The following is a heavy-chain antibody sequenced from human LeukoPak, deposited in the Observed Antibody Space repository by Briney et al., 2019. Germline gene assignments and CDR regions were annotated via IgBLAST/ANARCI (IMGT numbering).Heavy chain of an antibody. CDR1: GYTFTGYY. CDR3: AREDDILTGCFDY. D-gene: IGHD3-9*01. CDR2: INPNSGST. V-gene: IGHV1-2*02. J-gene: IGHJ4*02. Sequence: ASVKVSCKASGYTFTGYYMHWVRQAPGQGLEWMGWINPNSGSTNYAQKFQGRVTMTRDTSISTAYMELSRLRSDDTAVYYCAREDDILTGCFDYWGQGTLVTVSS.